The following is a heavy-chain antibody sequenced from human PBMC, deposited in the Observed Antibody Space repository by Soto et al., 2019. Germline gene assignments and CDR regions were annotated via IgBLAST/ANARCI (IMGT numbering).Heavy chain of an antibody. CDR3: ARDLAYCSGGSCDGNYYYYYYMDV. Sequence: ASVKVSCKASGYTFTGYYMHWVRQAPGQGLEWMGWINPNSGGTNYAQKLKGWVTMTRDTSISTAYMELSRLRSDDTAVFYCARDLAYCSGGSCDGNYYYYYYMDVWGKGTTVTVSS. J-gene: IGHJ6*03. CDR2: INPNSGGT. V-gene: IGHV1-2*04. CDR1: GYTFTGYY. D-gene: IGHD2-15*01.